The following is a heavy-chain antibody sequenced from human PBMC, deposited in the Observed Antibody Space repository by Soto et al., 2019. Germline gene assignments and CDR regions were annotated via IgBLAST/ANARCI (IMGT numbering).Heavy chain of an antibody. Sequence: GGSLRLSCAASGFTDSSNYMSWVRQARGKGLEWVSVIYSGGSTYYADSVKGRFTISRDNSKNTLYLQRNSLRAEDTAVYYCARVPRYCSSTSCPYYYYGMDVWGQGTTVTVSS. CDR3: ARVPRYCSSTSCPYYYYGMDV. CDR1: GFTDSSNY. D-gene: IGHD2-2*01. J-gene: IGHJ6*02. V-gene: IGHV3-53*01. CDR2: IYSGGST.